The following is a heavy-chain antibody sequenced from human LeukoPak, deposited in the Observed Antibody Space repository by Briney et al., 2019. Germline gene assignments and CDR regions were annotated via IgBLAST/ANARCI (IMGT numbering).Heavy chain of an antibody. J-gene: IGHJ4*01. CDR1: GVSISSYY. CDR3: VRGERLGGDY. CDR2: ISYSGGT. V-gene: IGHV4-59*01. Sequence: NPSETLPLTCSVSGVSISSYYWSWIRQSPGKGLEWIGYISYSGGTNYNPSLKSRVTISLDTSKNQFSLQLSSVTAADTAVYYCVRGERLGGDYWGHGTLVTVSS. D-gene: IGHD3-10*01.